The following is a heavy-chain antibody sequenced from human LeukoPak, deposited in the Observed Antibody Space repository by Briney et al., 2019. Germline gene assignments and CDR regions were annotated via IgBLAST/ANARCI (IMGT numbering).Heavy chain of an antibody. J-gene: IGHJ4*02. V-gene: IGHV4-59*05. CDR1: GGSISSYY. Sequence: SETLSLTCTVSGGSISSYYWSWIRQPPGKGLEWIGSIYYSGSTYYNPSLKSRVTISVDTSKNQFSLKLSSVTAADTAVYYCARHGDNSSWYVAYWGQGTLVTVSS. D-gene: IGHD6-13*01. CDR2: IYYSGST. CDR3: ARHGDNSSWYVAY.